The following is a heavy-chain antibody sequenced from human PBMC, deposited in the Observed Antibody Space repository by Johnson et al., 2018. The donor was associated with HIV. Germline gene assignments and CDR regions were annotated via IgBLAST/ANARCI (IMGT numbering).Heavy chain of an antibody. CDR3: ARMTTTVSHHDGFDI. CDR1: GFTVSSNY. J-gene: IGHJ3*02. Sequence: EKLVESGGGLVQPGGSLRLSCAASGFTVSSNYMSWVRQAPGKGLEWVSVIYSGDSTYYADSVKGRFTISRDNSKNTLYLQMNRLRAEDTAVYYCARMTTTVSHHDGFDIWGQGTMVTVSS. CDR2: IYSGDST. D-gene: IGHD4-17*01. V-gene: IGHV3-66*01.